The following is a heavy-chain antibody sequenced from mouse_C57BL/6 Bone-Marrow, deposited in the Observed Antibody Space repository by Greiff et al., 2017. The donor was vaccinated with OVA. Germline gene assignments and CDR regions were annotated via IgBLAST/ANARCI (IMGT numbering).Heavy chain of an antibody. CDR3: AKNRYYYGSSYELDY. CDR2: IWRGGST. D-gene: IGHD1-1*01. CDR1: GFSLTSYG. J-gene: IGHJ2*01. Sequence: VQLQQSGPGLVQPSQSLSITCTVSGFSLTSYGVYWVRQSPGKGLEWLGVIWRGGSTDYNAAFMSRLSITKDNSKSQVFFKMNSLQADDTAIYYCAKNRYYYGSSYELDYWGQGTTLTVSS. V-gene: IGHV2-5*01.